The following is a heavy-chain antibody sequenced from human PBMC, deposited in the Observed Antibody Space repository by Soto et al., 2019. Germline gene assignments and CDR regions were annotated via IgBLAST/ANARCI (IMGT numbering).Heavy chain of an antibody. CDR2: ISSSSSYI. CDR3: ARDPHYYDSSGYYYDQNNDY. J-gene: IGHJ4*02. Sequence: PGGSLRLSCAASGFTFSSYSMNWVRQAPGKGLEWVSSISSSSSYIYYADSVKGRFTISRDNAKNSLYLQMNSLRAEDTAVYYCARDPHYYDSSGYYYDQNNDYWGQGTLVTVSS. CDR1: GFTFSSYS. D-gene: IGHD3-22*01. V-gene: IGHV3-21*01.